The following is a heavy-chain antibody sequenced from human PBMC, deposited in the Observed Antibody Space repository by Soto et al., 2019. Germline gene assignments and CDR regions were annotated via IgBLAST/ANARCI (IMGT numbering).Heavy chain of an antibody. CDR1: GGSVSSYY. Sequence: QVQLQESGPGLVKPSETLSLTCTVSGGSVSSYYWSWIRQPPGKGLEWIGCIYYSGSTNYNPSLKSRVXXSXDXXKNQFSLKLSSVTAADTAVYYCARGRRGDYVPFDYWGQGTLVTVSS. D-gene: IGHD4-17*01. CDR2: IYYSGST. CDR3: ARGRRGDYVPFDY. J-gene: IGHJ4*02. V-gene: IGHV4-59*02.